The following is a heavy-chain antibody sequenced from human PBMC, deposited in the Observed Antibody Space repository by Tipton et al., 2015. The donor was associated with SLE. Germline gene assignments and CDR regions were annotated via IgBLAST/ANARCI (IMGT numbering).Heavy chain of an antibody. CDR1: GGSISSSS. CDR2: IYVAGNT. Sequence: TLSLTCNVSGGSISSSSWTWIRQSPGMGLEWIASIYVAGNTNYNPSLKSRITISVDTSKNHFSMKLTSVTAADTAVYYCVVCSPASCAYFDYWGQGRLVTVSS. D-gene: IGHD2-2*01. J-gene: IGHJ4*02. CDR3: VVCSPASCAYFDY. V-gene: IGHV4-4*08.